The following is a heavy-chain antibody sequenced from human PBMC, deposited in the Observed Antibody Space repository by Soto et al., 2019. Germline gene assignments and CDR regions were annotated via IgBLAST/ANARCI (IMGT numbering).Heavy chain of an antibody. V-gene: IGHV3-53*01. J-gene: IGHJ2*01. D-gene: IGHD1-26*01. CDR2: VSTDDRT. Sequence: GGSLRLSCAASGFFVSSKFINWVRQAPGKGLEWVSLVSTDDRTLYADSVKGRFTISRDNSKNTLYLQMNSLRAEDTAVYYCAKVPSIAPYSGSYTWYFDLWGRGTLVTVSS. CDR3: AKVPSIAPYSGSYTWYFDL. CDR1: GFFVSSKF.